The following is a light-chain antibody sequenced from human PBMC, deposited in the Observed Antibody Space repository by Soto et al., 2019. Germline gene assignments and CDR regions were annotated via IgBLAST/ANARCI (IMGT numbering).Light chain of an antibody. V-gene: IGKV1-39*01. CDR2: GAS. CDR1: QNINRY. Sequence: DIQMTQSPSSLSASVGDRVTITCRASQNINRYVSWFQQKPGKAPHLLIFGASNLQSGVPSRFSGSGSGTEFTLTITNLQPEDFVTYYCHQSYTVPITFGQGTRLDI. J-gene: IGKJ5*01. CDR3: HQSYTVPIT.